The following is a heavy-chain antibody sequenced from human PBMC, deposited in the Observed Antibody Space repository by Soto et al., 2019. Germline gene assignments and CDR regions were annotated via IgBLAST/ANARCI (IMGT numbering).Heavy chain of an antibody. D-gene: IGHD3-3*01. V-gene: IGHV3-30-3*01. CDR3: ARVARFLEWLLYSYYYYGMDV. CDR1: GFTFSSYA. J-gene: IGHJ6*02. Sequence: QVQLVESGGGVVQPGRSLRLSCAASGFTFSSYAMHWVRQAPGKGLEWVAVISYDGSNKYYADSVKGRFTISRDNSKNTLYLQRNSLRAEDTAVYYCARVARFLEWLLYSYYYYGMDVWGQGTTVTVSS. CDR2: ISYDGSNK.